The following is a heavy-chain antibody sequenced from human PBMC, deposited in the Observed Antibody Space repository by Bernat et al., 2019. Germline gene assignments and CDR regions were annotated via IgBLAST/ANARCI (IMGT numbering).Heavy chain of an antibody. Sequence: EVQLVETGGGLIQPGGSLRLSCAASGFIVSSNYMSWVRQAPGEGLEWVSVIHSGGNTYYADSVKGRFTISRDNSKNTLYLQMNSLRAEDTAVYYCARDLLPYYYDSSGYYGLGYWGQGTLVTVSS. V-gene: IGHV3-53*02. D-gene: IGHD3-22*01. CDR2: IHSGGNT. J-gene: IGHJ4*02. CDR1: GFIVSSNY. CDR3: ARDLLPYYYDSSGYYGLGY.